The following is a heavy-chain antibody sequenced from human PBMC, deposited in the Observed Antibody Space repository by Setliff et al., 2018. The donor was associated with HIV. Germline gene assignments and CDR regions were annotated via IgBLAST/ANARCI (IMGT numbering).Heavy chain of an antibody. CDR2: MNPNNGNT. Sequence: ASVKVSCKASGYNFTDYDINWVRQATGQGLEWMGWMNPNNGNTGYAEKFQGRVTMTRDTSISTAYMELSSLRSDDTAVYYCARAPRGSGWYPNWFDPWGQGTLVTVSS. CDR3: ARAPRGSGWYPNWFDP. V-gene: IGHV1-8*02. D-gene: IGHD6-19*01. CDR1: GYNFTDYD. J-gene: IGHJ5*02.